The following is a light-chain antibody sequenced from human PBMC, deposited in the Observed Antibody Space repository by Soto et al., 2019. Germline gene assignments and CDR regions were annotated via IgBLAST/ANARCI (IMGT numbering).Light chain of an antibody. Sequence: QSVLTQPASVSGSPGQSITISCTGTSSDVGGYNYVSWYQQHPGKAPKLMIYEVSNRPSGVSDRFSGSKSANTASLTISGRQAEDEADYYCSSYTTSNTLLFGGGTKLTVL. CDR3: SSYTTSNTLL. CDR2: EVS. V-gene: IGLV2-14*01. CDR1: SSDVGGYNY. J-gene: IGLJ2*01.